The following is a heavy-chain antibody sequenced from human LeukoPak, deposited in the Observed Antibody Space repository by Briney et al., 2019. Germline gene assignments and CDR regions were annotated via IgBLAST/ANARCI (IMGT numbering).Heavy chain of an antibody. CDR3: ARTMRWPYYYGMDV. V-gene: IGHV4-59*01. Sequence: PSETLSLACTVSGGPISSYYWSWIRQPPGKGLEWIGYIYYSGSTNYNPSLKSRVTISVDTSKNQFSLKLSSVTAADTAVYYCARTMRWPYYYGMDVWGQGTTVTVSS. D-gene: IGHD2-2*01. CDR1: GGPISSYY. CDR2: IYYSGST. J-gene: IGHJ6*02.